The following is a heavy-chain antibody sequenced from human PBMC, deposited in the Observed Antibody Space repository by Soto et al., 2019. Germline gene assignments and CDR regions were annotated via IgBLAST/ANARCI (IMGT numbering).Heavy chain of an antibody. CDR3: ASDIVVVPEPYYSYGMDV. CDR2: IIPIFGTA. J-gene: IGHJ6*02. D-gene: IGHD2-2*01. CDR1: GGTFSSYA. V-gene: IGHV1-69*01. Sequence: QVQLVQSGAEVKKPGSSVKVSCKASGGTFSSYAISWVRQAPGQGLEWMGGIIPIFGTANYAQKFQGRVTITADESTSTAYMELSSLRAEDTAVYYCASDIVVVPEPYYSYGMDVWGQGTTVTVSS.